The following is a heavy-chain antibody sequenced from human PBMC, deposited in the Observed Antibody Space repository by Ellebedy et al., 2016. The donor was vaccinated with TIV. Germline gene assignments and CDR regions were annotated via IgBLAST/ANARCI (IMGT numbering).Heavy chain of an antibody. CDR1: GYIFARYW. V-gene: IGHV5-51*01. CDR3: ARQGSDEGTQGLDAFDM. CDR2: IYPADSDT. Sequence: GESLKISCEGLGYIFARYWIGWVRQMPGKGLEWMGIIYPADSDTKYSPSFQGQVTISADTSISTAYLQWSSLKASDTGLYYCARQGSDEGTQGLDAFDMWGQGTTVIVSS. J-gene: IGHJ3*02. D-gene: IGHD3-10*01.